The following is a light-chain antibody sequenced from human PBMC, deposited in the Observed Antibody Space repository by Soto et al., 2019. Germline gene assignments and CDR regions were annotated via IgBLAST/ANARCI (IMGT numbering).Light chain of an antibody. V-gene: IGKV1-5*01. Sequence: DIQMTQFPSTLSASVGDSLTITCRASHSIRDCLAWYQQKPGKAPHLLIYDASNLESGVPSRFRGSGSGTEFTLTISILRPDDFATYYCQQYESYSLTFGGGTRVEIK. CDR2: DAS. J-gene: IGKJ4*01. CDR1: HSIRDC. CDR3: QQYESYSLT.